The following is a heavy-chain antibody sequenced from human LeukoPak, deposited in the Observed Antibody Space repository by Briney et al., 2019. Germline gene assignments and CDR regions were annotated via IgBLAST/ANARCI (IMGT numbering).Heavy chain of an antibody. D-gene: IGHD6-13*01. CDR2: IHSGSST. V-gene: IGHV3-53*01. CDR3: VRAQQPFDV. CDR1: GLTVSSNY. Sequence: GGSLRLSCAASGLTVSSNYMNWGRQAPGKGLEWVSVIHSGSSTYYADSVKGRFTISRDNSKNTLYLQMTSLRADDTAVYYCVRAQQPFDVWGQGTLVTVSS. J-gene: IGHJ4*02.